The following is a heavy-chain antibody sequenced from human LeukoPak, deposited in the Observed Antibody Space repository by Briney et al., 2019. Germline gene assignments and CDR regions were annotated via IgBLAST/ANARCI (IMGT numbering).Heavy chain of an antibody. D-gene: IGHD6-13*01. J-gene: IGHJ4*02. CDR2: ISSSSSYI. V-gene: IGHV3-21*01. Sequence: PGGSLRLSCAASGFTFSSYEMNWVRQAPGKGLEWVSSISSSSSYIYYADSVKGRFTISRDNAKNSLYLQMNSLRAEDTAVYYCAREGAASYYFDYWGQGTLVTVSS. CDR3: AREGAASYYFDY. CDR1: GFTFSSYE.